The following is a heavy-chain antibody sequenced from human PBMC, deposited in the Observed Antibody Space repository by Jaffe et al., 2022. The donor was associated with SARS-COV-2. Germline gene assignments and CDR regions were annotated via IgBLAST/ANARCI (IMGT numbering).Heavy chain of an antibody. CDR1: GFSLITRGMC. D-gene: IGHD2-15*01. V-gene: IGHV2-70*01. CDR3: ARGSIDCSGGSCYPFTVSTSYYYMDV. J-gene: IGHJ6*03. Sequence: QVTLRESGPALVKPTQTLTLTCTFSGFSLITRGMCVNWIRQPPGKALEWLALIDWDDDKYYSRSLKTRLTISKDTSKNQVVLTMTNMDPVDTATYYCARGSIDCSGGSCYPFTVSTSYYYMDVWGKGTTVTVSS. CDR2: IDWDDDK.